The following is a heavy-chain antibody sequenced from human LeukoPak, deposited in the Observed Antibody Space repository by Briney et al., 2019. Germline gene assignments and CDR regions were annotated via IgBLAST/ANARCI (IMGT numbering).Heavy chain of an antibody. CDR1: VYTFTSYD. CDR3: ARVLLSSGFIDY. Sequence: VASVKVSCKASVYTFTSYDIHWVRQAPGQGLEWMGWMNPNSGNTGYAQKFQGRVTMTRNTSISTAYMELSSLRSEDTAVYYCARVLLSSGFIDYWGQGTLVTVSS. J-gene: IGHJ4*02. D-gene: IGHD6-19*01. V-gene: IGHV1-8*01. CDR2: MNPNSGNT.